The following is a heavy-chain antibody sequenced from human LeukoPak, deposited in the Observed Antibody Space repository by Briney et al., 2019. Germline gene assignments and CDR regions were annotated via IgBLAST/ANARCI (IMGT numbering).Heavy chain of an antibody. CDR3: ARDLDYYGSGSVFNI. CDR2: INANSVGT. V-gene: IGHV1-2*02. J-gene: IGHJ3*02. CDR1: AYTFTAYS. Sequence: APVKVSCKASAYTFTAYSMHWVRQAPGQGLEWMGWINANSVGTNYAQKFQGRVNMTRDTSITTAYMELSRLRSDDTAVYYCARDLDYYGSGSVFNIWGQGTMVTVSS. D-gene: IGHD3-10*01.